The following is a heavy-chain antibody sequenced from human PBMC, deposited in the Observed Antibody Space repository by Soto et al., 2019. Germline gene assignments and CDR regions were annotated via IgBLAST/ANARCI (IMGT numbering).Heavy chain of an antibody. V-gene: IGHV1-69*13. D-gene: IGHD6-13*01. CDR2: IIPIFGTA. J-gene: IGHJ4*02. CDR3: ARDGSSSWYVWPSFDY. CDR1: GGTFSSYA. Sequence: ASVKVSCKASGGTFSSYAISWVRQAPGQGLEWMGGIIPIFGTANYAQKFQGRVTITADESTSTAYMELSSLRSEDTAVYYCARDGSSSWYVWPSFDYWGQGTLVTVSS.